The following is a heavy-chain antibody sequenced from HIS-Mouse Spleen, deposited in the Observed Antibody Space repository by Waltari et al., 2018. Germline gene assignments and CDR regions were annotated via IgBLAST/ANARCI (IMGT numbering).Heavy chain of an antibody. CDR2: IYYSGST. J-gene: IGHJ4*02. Sequence: QLQLQESGPGLVTPPETLSLTCTVPGGSISSSSYYWGWIRQPPGKGLEWIGSIYYSGSTYYNPSLKSRVTISVDTSKNQFSLKLSSVTAADTAVYYCARVRPPGATIDYWGQGTLVTVSS. D-gene: IGHD1-26*01. CDR1: GGSISSSSYY. V-gene: IGHV4-39*07. CDR3: ARVRPPGATIDY.